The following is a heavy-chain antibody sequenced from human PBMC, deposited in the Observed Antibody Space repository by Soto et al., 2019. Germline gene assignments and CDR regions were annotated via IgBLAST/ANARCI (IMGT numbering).Heavy chain of an antibody. D-gene: IGHD6-6*01. V-gene: IGHV3-23*01. J-gene: IGHJ3*02. CDR3: AKKKYSSSPWGALEI. Sequence: EVPLLASGGGLVQPGGSLRLSCAASGFTFRGYAMTWVRQAPAQGLEWVSGISGSGGGTYYADSVKGRFTICRDSSKNTVYMQMERVRAEDKVIYYCAKKKYSSSPWGALEIWRKGT. CDR1: GFTFRGYA. CDR2: ISGSGGGT.